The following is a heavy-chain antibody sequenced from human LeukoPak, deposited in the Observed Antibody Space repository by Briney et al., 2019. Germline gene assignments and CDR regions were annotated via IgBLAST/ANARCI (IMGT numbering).Heavy chain of an antibody. CDR3: VRDNGNFVY. J-gene: IGHJ4*02. CDR2: ISSSSNTI. V-gene: IGHV3-11*01. Sequence: GGSLRLSCAASGFTFNDYYMSWIRQAPGKGLEWVSYISSSSNTIYYADSVKGRFTISRDNAKNSLYLQMDSLRAEDTAIYYCVRDNGNFVYWGRGTLVTVSS. CDR1: GFTFNDYY.